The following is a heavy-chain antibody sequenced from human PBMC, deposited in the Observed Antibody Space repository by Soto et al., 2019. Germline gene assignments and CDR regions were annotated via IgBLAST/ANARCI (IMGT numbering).Heavy chain of an antibody. J-gene: IGHJ4*02. Sequence: SVKVSCKASGGTFSRLTISWVRQAPGRGLEWMGGTIPIFDSTKCAQKFQGRVSITADESTTTAYLEVSSLKDEDTAVYYCASRQSSNWYYFDYWGQGTPVTVS. CDR1: GGTFSRLT. CDR3: ASRQSSNWYYFDY. CDR2: TIPIFDST. D-gene: IGHD6-13*01. V-gene: IGHV1-69*13.